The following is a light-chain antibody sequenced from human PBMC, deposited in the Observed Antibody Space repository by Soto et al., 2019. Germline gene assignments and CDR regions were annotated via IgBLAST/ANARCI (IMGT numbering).Light chain of an antibody. J-gene: IGKJ1*01. CDR3: QQYNNWPPIT. Sequence: EIVMTQSPATLSVSPGERATLSCRASQRVASNLAWYQQKPGQAPRLLIYGASTRATGISARFSGSGSGTEFTLTISSLQSEDFALYYCQQYNNWPPITFGQGTKVDIK. CDR1: QRVASN. V-gene: IGKV3-15*01. CDR2: GAS.